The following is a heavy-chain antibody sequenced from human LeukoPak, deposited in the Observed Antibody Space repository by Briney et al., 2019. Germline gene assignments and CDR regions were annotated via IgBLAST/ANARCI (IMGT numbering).Heavy chain of an antibody. Sequence: SGTLSLTCTVSGGSISSYYWSWIRQPPGKGLEWIGYIYYSGSTNYNPSLKSRVAISVDTSKNQFSLKLSSVTAADTAVYYCARYEYYYDSSGYLCWFDPWGQGTLVTVSS. V-gene: IGHV4-59*01. J-gene: IGHJ5*02. CDR1: GGSISSYY. CDR3: ARYEYYYDSSGYLCWFDP. CDR2: IYYSGST. D-gene: IGHD3-22*01.